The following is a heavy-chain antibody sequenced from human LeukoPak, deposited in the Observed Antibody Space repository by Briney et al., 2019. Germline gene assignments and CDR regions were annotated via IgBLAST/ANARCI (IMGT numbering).Heavy chain of an antibody. J-gene: IGHJ4*02. Sequence: SETLSPTCSVSGGSVSNYYWSWIRQPPGKGLEWIGYVYYTGSTNYNPSLKSRVTIFEDKSKNQFSLRLYSVTVADTAVYYCARHFAYSSSSYFDYWGQGSLVTVSS. CDR2: VYYTGST. CDR3: ARHFAYSSSSYFDY. D-gene: IGHD6-6*01. CDR1: GGSVSNYY. V-gene: IGHV4-59*08.